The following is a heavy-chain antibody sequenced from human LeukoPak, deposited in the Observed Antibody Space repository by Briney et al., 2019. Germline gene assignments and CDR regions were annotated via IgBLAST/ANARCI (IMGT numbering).Heavy chain of an antibody. V-gene: IGHV1-18*01. J-gene: IGHJ2*01. CDR3: ASEMEDDWYFDL. CDR1: GYTFTSYG. D-gene: IGHD1-1*01. CDR2: ISAYNGNT. Sequence: ASVTVSCKASGYTFTSYGISWVRQAPGQGLEWMGWISAYNGNTNYAQKLQGRVTMTTDTSTSTAYMELRSLRSDDTAVYYCASEMEDDWYFDLWGRGTLVTVSS.